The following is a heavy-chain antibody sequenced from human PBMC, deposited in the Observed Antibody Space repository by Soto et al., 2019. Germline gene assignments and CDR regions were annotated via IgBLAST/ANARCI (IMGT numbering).Heavy chain of an antibody. CDR2: IRNKANGYAT. V-gene: IGHV3-73*01. Sequence: EVQLVDSGGGLVQPGGSLKLSCAASGFTFNIAAIHWVRQASGKGLEWVGLIRNKANGYATAYAASVRGRITVSRDDSKNVAFLEINSLKSEDTAVYHCARHGVALELDLWGQGTLVTVSS. J-gene: IGHJ5*02. CDR3: ARHGVALELDL. D-gene: IGHD1-7*01. CDR1: GFTFNIAA.